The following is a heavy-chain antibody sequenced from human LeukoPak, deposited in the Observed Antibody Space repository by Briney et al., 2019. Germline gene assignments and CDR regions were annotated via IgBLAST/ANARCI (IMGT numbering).Heavy chain of an antibody. CDR3: ARDRGGGIVGPTYYFDS. V-gene: IGHV1-2*02. Sequence: ASVKVSCKAFGYTFTAYYMHWVRQAPGQGLEWMGWINLYSGGTNYAQKFQGRVTMTRDTSISAAYMELDRLGSDDTAVYYCARDRGGGIVGPTYYFDSWGQGTLVTVSS. J-gene: IGHJ4*02. CDR2: INLYSGGT. CDR1: GYTFTAYY. D-gene: IGHD1-26*01.